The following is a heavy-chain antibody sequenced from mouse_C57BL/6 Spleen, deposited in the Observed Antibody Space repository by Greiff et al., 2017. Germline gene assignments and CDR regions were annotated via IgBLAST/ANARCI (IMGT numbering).Heavy chain of an antibody. Sequence: VQLQQSGPELVKPGASVKISCKASGYTFTDYYMNWVKQSPGKSLEWIGDLNPNNGGTSYNQKFKGKATLTVDKSSSTAYMELRSLTSEDSAVYDCARFPLFITTVVRAYWGQGTLVTVSA. CDR2: LNPNNGGT. D-gene: IGHD1-1*01. CDR3: ARFPLFITTVVRAY. V-gene: IGHV1-26*01. J-gene: IGHJ3*01. CDR1: GYTFTDYY.